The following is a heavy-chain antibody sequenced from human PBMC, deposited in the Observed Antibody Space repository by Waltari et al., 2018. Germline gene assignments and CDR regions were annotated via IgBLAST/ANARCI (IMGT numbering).Heavy chain of an antibody. CDR2: VYYNGGP. J-gene: IGHJ2*01. Sequence: QLQLQESGPGLVKPSETLSLACNLSGVDLYGGSVTTTSYWWAWLRQPPGKALEWIGSVYYNGGPHFNPSLSSRVTMSVDASKNQFSLTLVSVTAADTAVYFCARQEVWWYFDVWGRGTRLTVSS. V-gene: IGHV4-39*01. CDR1: GVDLYGGSVTTTSYW. CDR3: ARQEVWWYFDV.